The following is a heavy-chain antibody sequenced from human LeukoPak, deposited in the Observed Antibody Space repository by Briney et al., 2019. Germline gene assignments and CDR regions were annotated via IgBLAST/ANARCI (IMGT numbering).Heavy chain of an antibody. D-gene: IGHD5-18*01. Sequence: PGGSLRLSCAASGVTFSSYWMHWVRQAPGKGLVWVSRINSDGSSTSYADSVKGRFTISRDNAKNTLYLQMNSLRAEDTAVYYCARDTAMVWGDAFDIWGQGTMVTVSS. V-gene: IGHV3-74*01. CDR3: ARDTAMVWGDAFDI. CDR2: INSDGSST. CDR1: GVTFSSYW. J-gene: IGHJ3*02.